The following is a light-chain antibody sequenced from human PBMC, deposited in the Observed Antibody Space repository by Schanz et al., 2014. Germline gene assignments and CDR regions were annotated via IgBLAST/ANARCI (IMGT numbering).Light chain of an antibody. V-gene: IGLV2-14*03. J-gene: IGLJ2*01. CDR3: SSYASSRTVI. Sequence: QSALTQPASVSGSPGQSITISCTGTSSDVGGYNYVTWYQQYPGKAPKVIIYDVSDRPSGVSNRFSGSKSGNTASLTISGLQAEDEADYYCSSYASSRTVIFGGGTKLTV. CDR1: SSDVGGYNY. CDR2: DVS.